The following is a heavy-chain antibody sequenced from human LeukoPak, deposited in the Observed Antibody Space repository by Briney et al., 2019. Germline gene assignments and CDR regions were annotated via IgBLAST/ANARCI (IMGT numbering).Heavy chain of an antibody. Sequence: ASVKVSFKVSGYTLTELSMHWVRQAPGKGLEWMGGFDPEDGETIYAQKFQGRVTMTEDTSTDTAYMELSSLRSEDTAVYYCATGHSTDLGWNDRRWYFDLWGRGTLVTVSS. J-gene: IGHJ2*01. CDR2: FDPEDGET. CDR1: GYTLTELS. CDR3: ATGHSTDLGWNDRRWYFDL. D-gene: IGHD1-1*01. V-gene: IGHV1-24*01.